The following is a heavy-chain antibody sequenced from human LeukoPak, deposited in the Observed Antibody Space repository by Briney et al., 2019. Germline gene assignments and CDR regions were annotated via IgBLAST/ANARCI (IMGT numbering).Heavy chain of an antibody. D-gene: IGHD3-3*01. Sequence: GGSLRLSCAASGFTFSDYAIHWVRHCPGKGLEYVSTISGNGGGTFYANSVKGRFTISRDNSKNTVYLQMNRLRAEDTAVYYCARKGMSGAFDIWGQGTMVTVSS. CDR2: ISGNGGGT. V-gene: IGHV3-64*01. J-gene: IGHJ3*02. CDR1: GFTFSDYA. CDR3: ARKGMSGAFDI.